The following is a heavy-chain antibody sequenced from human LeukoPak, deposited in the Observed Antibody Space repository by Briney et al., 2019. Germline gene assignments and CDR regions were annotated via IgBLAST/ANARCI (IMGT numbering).Heavy chain of an antibody. CDR1: GGSISSGDYY. J-gene: IGHJ4*02. D-gene: IGHD5-12*01. Sequence: PSQTLSLTCTVSGGSISSGDYYWSWIRQPPGKGLEWIGYIYYSGSTYYNPSLKSRVTISVDTSKNQFSLKLSSVTAADAAVYYCARRSGSRQPFDYWGQGTLVTVSS. V-gene: IGHV4-30-4*01. CDR3: ARRSGSRQPFDY. CDR2: IYYSGST.